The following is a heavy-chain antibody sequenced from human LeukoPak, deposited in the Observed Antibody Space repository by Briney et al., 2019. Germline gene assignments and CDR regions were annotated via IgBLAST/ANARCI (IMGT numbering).Heavy chain of an antibody. V-gene: IGHV4-61*08. J-gene: IGHJ5*02. CDR3: ARQYGWFDP. CDR1: GGSINSGAYY. D-gene: IGHD2-2*01. Sequence: PSQTLSLTCTVSGGSINSGAYYWSWIRQPPGKGLEWIGYIYYSGSTNYNPSLKSRVTISVDTSKNQFSLKLSSVTAADTAMYYCARQYGWFDPWGQGTPVTVSS. CDR2: IYYSGST.